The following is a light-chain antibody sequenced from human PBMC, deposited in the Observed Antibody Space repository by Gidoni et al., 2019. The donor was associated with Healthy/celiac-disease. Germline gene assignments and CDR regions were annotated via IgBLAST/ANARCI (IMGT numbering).Light chain of an antibody. J-gene: IGKJ1*01. Sequence: DIHMTQSPSSLSASVGDRVTITCRASQSISSSLNWYQQKPGKAPKLLIYAASSLQSGVPSRFSGSGSGTDFTLTISSLQPEDFATYYCQQSYSTPRTFGQGTKVEIK. CDR1: QSISSS. CDR2: AAS. CDR3: QQSYSTPRT. V-gene: IGKV1-39*01.